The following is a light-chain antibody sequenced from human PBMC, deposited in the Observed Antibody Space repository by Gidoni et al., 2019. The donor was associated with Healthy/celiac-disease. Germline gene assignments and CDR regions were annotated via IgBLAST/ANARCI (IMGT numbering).Light chain of an antibody. J-gene: IGKJ1*01. CDR1: QSISSY. Sequence: QMTQPPSSLSASVGDRVTITCRASQSISSYLNWYQQKPGKAPKLLIYAASSLQSGVPSRFSGSGSGTDFTLTISSLQPEDFATYYCQQSYSTSVTFGQGTKVEIK. CDR2: AAS. V-gene: IGKV1-39*01. CDR3: QQSYSTSVT.